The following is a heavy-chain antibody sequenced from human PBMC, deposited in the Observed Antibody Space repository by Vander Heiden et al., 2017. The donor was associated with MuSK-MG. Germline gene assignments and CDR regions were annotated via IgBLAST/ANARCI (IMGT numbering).Heavy chain of an antibody. D-gene: IGHD2-15*01. V-gene: IGHV1-69*04. CDR2: IIPILGIA. Sequence: QVQLVQSGAEVKKPGSSVKVSCKASGGTFSSYAISWVRQAPGQGLEWMGRIIPILGIANYAQKFQGRVTITADKSTSTAYMELSRLRSEDTAVYYCARVDCSGGSCYAEYFQHWGQGTLVTVSS. J-gene: IGHJ1*01. CDR3: ARVDCSGGSCYAEYFQH. CDR1: GGTFSSYA.